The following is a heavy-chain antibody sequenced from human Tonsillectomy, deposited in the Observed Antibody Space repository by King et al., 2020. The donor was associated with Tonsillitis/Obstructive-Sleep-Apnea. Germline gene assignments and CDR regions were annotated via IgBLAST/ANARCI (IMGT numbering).Heavy chain of an antibody. CDR3: ARHGLATTGGWSFQH. Sequence: VQLVESGAEVKKPGESLKISCKGSGYSFTSYWIGWVRQMPGKGLEWMGIIYPGDSDTRYSPSFQGQVTISADKSISTVYLQWSSLKASDTAMYYCARHGLATTGGWSFQHWGQGTLVTVSS. D-gene: IGHD6-13*01. J-gene: IGHJ1*01. CDR1: GYSFTSYW. CDR2: IYPGDSDT. V-gene: IGHV5-51*01.